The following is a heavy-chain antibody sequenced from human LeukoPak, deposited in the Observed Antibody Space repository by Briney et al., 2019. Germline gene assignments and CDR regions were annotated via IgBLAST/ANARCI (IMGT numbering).Heavy chain of an antibody. CDR3: AKGVVVIRYYFDY. D-gene: IGHD3-22*01. Sequence: PGGSLRLSCAASGFIVSGDFMSWVRQAPGKGLEWVSAISGSGGSTYYADSVKGRFTISRDNSKNTLYLQMNSLRAEDTAVYYCAKGVVVIRYYFDYWGQGTLVTVSS. J-gene: IGHJ4*02. V-gene: IGHV3-23*01. CDR2: ISGSGGST. CDR1: GFIVSGDF.